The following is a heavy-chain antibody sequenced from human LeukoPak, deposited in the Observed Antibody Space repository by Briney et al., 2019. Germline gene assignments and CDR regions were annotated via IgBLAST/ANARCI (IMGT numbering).Heavy chain of an antibody. V-gene: IGHV3-30-3*01. CDR2: ISYDGSNK. CDR3: ARLVGYCGGDCYTNFDY. J-gene: IGHJ4*02. CDR1: GFTFSSYA. D-gene: IGHD2-21*02. Sequence: GGSLRLSCAASGFTFSSYAMHWVRQDPGKGLEWVAVISYDGSNKYYADSVKGRFTISRDNSKNTLYLQMNSLRAEDTAVYYCARLVGYCGGDCYTNFDYWGQGTLVTVSS.